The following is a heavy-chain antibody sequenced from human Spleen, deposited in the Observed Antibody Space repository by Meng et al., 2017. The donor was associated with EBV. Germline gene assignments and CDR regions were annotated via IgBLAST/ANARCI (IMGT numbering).Heavy chain of an antibody. J-gene: IGHJ4*02. V-gene: IGHV1-2*06. D-gene: IGHD3-22*01. CDR1: GYTFTDYY. CDR2: IKPNSGGT. CDR3: ARGYDRSCYYD. Sequence: QVQLLQSGAEVKKPGASVRVSCKASGYTFTDYYMHWVRQAPGQGLEWMGRIKPNSGGTNFAQKFQGRVTMTRDTAISTAYMDLSGLTSDDTAVYYCARGYDRSCYYDWGQGTLVTVPS.